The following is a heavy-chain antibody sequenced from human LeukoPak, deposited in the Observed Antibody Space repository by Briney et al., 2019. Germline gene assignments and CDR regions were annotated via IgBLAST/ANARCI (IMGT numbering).Heavy chain of an antibody. CDR1: GYTFTSYD. CDR3: ARSRKRSTSSYYFDY. D-gene: IGHD2-2*01. J-gene: IGHJ4*02. CDR2: MNPNSGNT. V-gene: IGHV1-8*01. Sequence: ASVKVSCKASGYTFTSYDINWVRQATGQRLEWMGWMNPNSGNTGYAQKFQGRVTMTRNTSISTAYMELSSLRSEDTAVYYCARSRKRSTSSYYFDYWGQGTLVTVSS.